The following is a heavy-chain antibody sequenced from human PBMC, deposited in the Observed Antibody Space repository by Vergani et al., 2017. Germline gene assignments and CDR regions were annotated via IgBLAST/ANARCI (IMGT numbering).Heavy chain of an antibody. D-gene: IGHD2-2*01. CDR3: ASIGYCSSTSCFGLDY. CDR2: ISYDGSNK. J-gene: IGHJ4*02. V-gene: IGHV3-30*03. Sequence: QVQLVESGGGVVQPGRSLRLSCAASGFTFSSYGMHWVRQAPGKGLEWVAVISYDGSNKYYADSVKGRFTISRDNSKNTLYLQMNSLKTEDTAVYYCASIGYCSSTSCFGLDYWGQGTLVTVSS. CDR1: GFTFSSYG.